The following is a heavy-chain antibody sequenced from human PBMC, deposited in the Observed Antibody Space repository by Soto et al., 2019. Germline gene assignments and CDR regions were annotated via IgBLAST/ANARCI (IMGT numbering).Heavy chain of an antibody. J-gene: IGHJ5*02. CDR3: ARRVDSSSWYEVWFDP. V-gene: IGHV1-3*01. CDR1: GYTFTSYA. CDR2: INAGNGNT. D-gene: IGHD6-13*01. Sequence: GASVKVSCKASGYTFTSYAMHWVRQAPGQRLEWMGWINAGNGNTKYSQKFQGRVTITRDTSASTAYMELSSLGSEDTAVYYCARRVDSSSWYEVWFDPWGQGTLVTVSS.